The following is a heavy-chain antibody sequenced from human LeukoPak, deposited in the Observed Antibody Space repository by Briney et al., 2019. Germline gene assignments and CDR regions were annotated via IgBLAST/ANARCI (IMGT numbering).Heavy chain of an antibody. CDR1: GDSVTNYD. Sequence: SETLSLTCTVSGDSVTNYDWSWIRQAPGKGPEWIGNMYARGSTTYSPSLKSRVTTSIDTSKNHFSLRLTSVTAADAAVYYCARWAEYQLPFSYYYMDVWGKGTTVTVS. V-gene: IGHV4-4*09. J-gene: IGHJ6*03. CDR3: ARWAEYQLPFSYYYMDV. CDR2: MYARGST. D-gene: IGHD2-2*01.